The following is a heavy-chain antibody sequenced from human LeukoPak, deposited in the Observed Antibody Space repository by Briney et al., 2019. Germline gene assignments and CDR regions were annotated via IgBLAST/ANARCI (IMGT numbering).Heavy chain of an antibody. V-gene: IGHV3-64*01. J-gene: IGHJ6*03. D-gene: IGHD3-10*01. Sequence: GGSLRLSCAASGFTFSSYAMHWVRQAPGKGLEYVSAISSNGGSTYYANSVKGRFTISRDNSKNTLYLQMGNLRAEDMAVYYCARAGVGWFGEMGNYYYYMDVWGKGTTVTVSS. CDR3: ARAGVGWFGEMGNYYYYMDV. CDR2: ISSNGGST. CDR1: GFTFSSYA.